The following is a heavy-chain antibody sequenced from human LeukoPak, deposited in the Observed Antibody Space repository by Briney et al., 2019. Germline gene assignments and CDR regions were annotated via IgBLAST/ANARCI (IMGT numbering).Heavy chain of an antibody. CDR2: IYSGGST. D-gene: IGHD3/OR15-3a*01. V-gene: IGHV3-66*01. J-gene: IGHJ6*03. CDR1: GFTLSDYY. Sequence: PGGSLRLSCAATGFTLSDYYMSWIRQAPGKGLEWVSGIYSGGSTYYADSVKGKFTISRDHSKNTLYLQMNSLRAEDTAVYYCARGLGYYYYMDVWGTGTTVTISS. CDR3: ARGLGYYYYMDV.